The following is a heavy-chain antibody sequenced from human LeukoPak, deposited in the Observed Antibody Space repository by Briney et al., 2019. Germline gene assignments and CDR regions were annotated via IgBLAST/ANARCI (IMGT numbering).Heavy chain of an antibody. J-gene: IGHJ4*02. CDR2: ISSSGKS. V-gene: IGHV4-39*01. Sequence: PSETLSLTCAVSGGSVTTTNFDWAWIRQPPGQGLEWIATISSSGKSYYNPYLMSRVTISVDTSKNQFSLDVTSVTAADTRLFYCARFKGGTGFDYWGRGILVIVS. CDR1: GGSVTTTNFD. CDR3: ARFKGGTGFDY. D-gene: IGHD1-26*01.